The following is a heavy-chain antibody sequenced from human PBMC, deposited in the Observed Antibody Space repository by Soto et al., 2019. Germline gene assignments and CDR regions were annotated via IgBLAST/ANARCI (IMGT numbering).Heavy chain of an antibody. V-gene: IGHV3-30*18. J-gene: IGHJ4*02. Sequence: GGSLRLSCAASGFTFSSYGMHWVRQAPGKGLEWVAVISYDGSNKYYADSVKGRFTISRDNSKNTLYLQMNSLRAEDTAVYYCAKDRRTGTTDPHFDYWGQGTLVTVSS. D-gene: IGHD1-1*01. CDR1: GFTFSSYG. CDR3: AKDRRTGTTDPHFDY. CDR2: ISYDGSNK.